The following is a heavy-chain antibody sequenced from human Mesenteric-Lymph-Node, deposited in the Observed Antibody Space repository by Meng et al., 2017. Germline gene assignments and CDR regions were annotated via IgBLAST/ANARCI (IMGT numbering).Heavy chain of an antibody. V-gene: IGHV4-4*02. CDR1: GVPIISTNW. D-gene: IGHD5-12*01. CDR2: IYYTGST. J-gene: IGHJ4*02. CDR3: ARSDTITRRE. Sequence: QVQLQESGPGLVKPSGTLSLTCNVSGVPIISTNWWSWVRQPPGKGLEWIGEIYYTGSTNYSPSLESRITISVDTSKNQFSLKLSSVTAADTAVYYCARSDTITRREWGPGTRVTGAS.